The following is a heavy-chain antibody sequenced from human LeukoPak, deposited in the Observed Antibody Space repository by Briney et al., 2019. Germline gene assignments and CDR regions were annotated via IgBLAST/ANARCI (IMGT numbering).Heavy chain of an antibody. CDR1: GGSFSGYY. CDR2: INHSGST. CDR3: ARGRREWLRLLAFDY. V-gene: IGHV4-34*01. Sequence: KTSETLSLTCAVYGGSFSGYYWSWIRQPPGKGLEWIGEINHSGSTNYNPSLKSRVTISVDTSKNQFSLKLSSVTAADTAVYYCARGRREWLRLLAFDYWGQGTLVTVSS. D-gene: IGHD5-12*01. J-gene: IGHJ4*02.